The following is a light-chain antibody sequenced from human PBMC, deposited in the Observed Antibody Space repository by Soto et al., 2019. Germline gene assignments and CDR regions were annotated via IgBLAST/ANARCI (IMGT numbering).Light chain of an antibody. J-gene: IGKJ1*01. V-gene: IGKV1-39*01. Sequence: DIQMTQSPASLSASVGDRVTITCRASQNISTYLNWYQQKPGKAPKLLIYDSSNLQSGVSPRFSGGGSETDFTLHISSLQPEDFAAYYCQQSYNTPRTFGQGTTVEIK. CDR2: DSS. CDR1: QNISTY. CDR3: QQSYNTPRT.